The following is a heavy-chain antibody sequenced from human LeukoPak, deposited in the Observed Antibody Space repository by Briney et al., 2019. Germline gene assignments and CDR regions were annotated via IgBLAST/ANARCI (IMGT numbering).Heavy chain of an antibody. D-gene: IGHD5-12*01. CDR2: ISRGVGNT. CDR1: GFIFSIYD. Sequence: GGSPRLSCAASGFIFSIYDLSWVRQAPGKGLECVSGISRGVGNTWYADSVKGRFTISRDNSKNTLYLQMNSLRAEDTAVYYCARGDHYGGYADYWGQGTLVTVSS. J-gene: IGHJ4*02. V-gene: IGHV3-23*01. CDR3: ARGDHYGGYADY.